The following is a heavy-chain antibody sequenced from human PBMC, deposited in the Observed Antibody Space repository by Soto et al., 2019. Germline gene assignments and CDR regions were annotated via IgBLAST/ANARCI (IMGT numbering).Heavy chain of an antibody. CDR2: ISGSGGST. J-gene: IGHJ5*02. CDR1: GFTFSTYA. D-gene: IGHD1-26*01. Sequence: GGSLRLSCAASGFTFSTYAMIWVRQAPGKGLEWVSAISGSGGSTYYADSVKGRFTISRDNAKNSLYLQMNSLRDEDTAVYYCAREGGNLNWFDPWGQGTLVTVSS. CDR3: AREGGNLNWFDP. V-gene: IGHV3-23*01.